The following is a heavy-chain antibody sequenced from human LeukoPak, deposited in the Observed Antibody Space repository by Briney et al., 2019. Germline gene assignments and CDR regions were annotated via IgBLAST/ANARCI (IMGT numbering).Heavy chain of an antibody. J-gene: IGHJ4*02. CDR2: ISGSAGGT. CDR1: GFTLSSYM. V-gene: IGHV3-23*01. Sequence: RTGGSLRLSCVASGFTLSSYMMSWVRQAPGTGLEWVSGISGSAGGTFYSDSVRGRFTISRDSPKNTLYLQMNSLRVEDTAVYYCTKDPVDYWGQGTLVTVSS. CDR3: TKDPVDY.